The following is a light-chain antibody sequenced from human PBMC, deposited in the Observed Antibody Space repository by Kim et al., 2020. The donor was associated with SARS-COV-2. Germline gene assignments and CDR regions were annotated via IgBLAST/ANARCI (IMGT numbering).Light chain of an antibody. V-gene: IGLV4-69*01. Sequence: QLVLTQSPSASASLGASVKLTCTLSSGHSSYAIAWHQQQPEKGPRYLMKLNSDGSHSKGDGIPDRFSGSSSGAERYLTISSLQSEDEADYYCQTSQVFGTGTKVTVL. CDR1: SGHSSYA. CDR3: QTSQV. J-gene: IGLJ1*01. CDR2: LNSDGSH.